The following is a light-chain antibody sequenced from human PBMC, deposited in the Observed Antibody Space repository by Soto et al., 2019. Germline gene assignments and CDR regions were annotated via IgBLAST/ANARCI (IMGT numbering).Light chain of an antibody. J-gene: IGKJ5*01. CDR3: QQYTSLPIT. Sequence: EVVLTQSPGTLSLSPGDRVTLFCKASQSIATPYLAWYQQTFGQAPRLLISSTSKRAPDIPDRFSGAGSGTSFTLTISRLKSEDSGVYYCQQYTSLPITFGQGTRLVI. CDR1: QSIATPY. V-gene: IGKV3-20*01. CDR2: STS.